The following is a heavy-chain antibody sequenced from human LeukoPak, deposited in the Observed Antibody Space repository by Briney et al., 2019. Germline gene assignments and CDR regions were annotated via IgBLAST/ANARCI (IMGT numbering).Heavy chain of an antibody. Sequence: PSETLSLTCTVSGYSISSGYYWGWIRQPPGKGLEWIGSIYHSGSTYYNPSLKSRVTISVDTSKNQFSLRLSSVTAADTAVYYCAREHSSSWFVGYYYYYMDVWGKGTTVTVSS. D-gene: IGHD6-13*01. CDR2: IYHSGST. J-gene: IGHJ6*03. CDR1: GYSISSGYY. CDR3: AREHSSSWFVGYYYYYMDV. V-gene: IGHV4-38-2*02.